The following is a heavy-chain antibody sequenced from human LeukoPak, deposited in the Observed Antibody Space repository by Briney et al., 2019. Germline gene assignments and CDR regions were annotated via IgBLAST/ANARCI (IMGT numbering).Heavy chain of an antibody. D-gene: IGHD3-22*01. CDR3: ARGDYETHGYQTR. J-gene: IGHJ4*02. CDR2: INTNTGNP. V-gene: IGHV7-4-1*02. CDR1: GYIFTSYV. Sequence: ASVKVSCKASGYIFTSYVLHWVRQAPGQGLEWMGWINTNTGNPTYAQGFTGRFVFSLDTSVSAAYLQISSLKADDTAMYYCARGDYETHGYQTRWGQGTLVTVSS.